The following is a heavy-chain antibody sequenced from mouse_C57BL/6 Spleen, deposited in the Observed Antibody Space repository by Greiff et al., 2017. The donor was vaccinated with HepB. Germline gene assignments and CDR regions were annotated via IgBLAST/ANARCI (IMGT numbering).Heavy chain of an antibody. D-gene: IGHD1-1*01. CDR3: ARPLYYYGSRGGLDY. J-gene: IGHJ2*01. Sequence: VQLQQPGAELVKPGASVKMSCKASGYTFTSYWITWVKQRPGQGLEWIGDIYPGSGSTNYNEKFKSKATLTVDTSSSTAYMQLSSLTSEDSAVYYCARPLYYYGSRGGLDYWGQGTTLTVSS. V-gene: IGHV1-55*01. CDR1: GYTFTSYW. CDR2: IYPGSGST.